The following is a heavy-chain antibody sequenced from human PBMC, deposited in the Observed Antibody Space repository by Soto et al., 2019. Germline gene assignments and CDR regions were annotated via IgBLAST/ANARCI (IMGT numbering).Heavy chain of an antibody. D-gene: IGHD3-10*01. J-gene: IGHJ4*02. Sequence: PSETLSLTCTVSGDSISSSNNYWSWIRQPPGEGLEWIGSIYYSGSTYYNPSLKSRVTISVDTSKNQFSLKLSSVTAADTAVYYCATMVRGVIAYWGQGTLVTVSS. CDR2: IYYSGST. CDR3: ATMVRGVIAY. CDR1: GDSISSSNNY. V-gene: IGHV4-39*07.